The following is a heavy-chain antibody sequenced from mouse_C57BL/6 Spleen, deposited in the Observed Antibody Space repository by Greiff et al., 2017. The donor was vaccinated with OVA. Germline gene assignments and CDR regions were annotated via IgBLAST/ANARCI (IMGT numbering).Heavy chain of an antibody. CDR1: GFSLSTSGMG. V-gene: IGHV8-12*01. Sequence: QVTLKVSGPGILQSSQTLSLTCSFSGFSLSTSGMGVSWIRQPSGKGLEWLAHIYWDDDKRYNPSLKSRLTISKDTSRNQVFLKITSVDTADTATYYCALGDGYLYAMDYWGQGTSVTVSS. J-gene: IGHJ4*01. CDR2: IYWDDDK. D-gene: IGHD2-3*01. CDR3: ALGDGYLYAMDY.